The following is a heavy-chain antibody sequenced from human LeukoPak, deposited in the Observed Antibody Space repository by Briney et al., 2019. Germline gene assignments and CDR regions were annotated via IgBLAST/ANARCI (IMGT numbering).Heavy chain of an antibody. D-gene: IGHD5-18*01. CDR2: MNPNSGST. CDR1: GYTFTSYD. J-gene: IGHJ4*02. CDR3: ARTGYGRSKYYFDY. V-gene: IGHV1-8*03. Sequence: VASVKVSCKASGYTFTSYDINWVRQATGQGLEWMGWMNPNSGSTGYAQKFQGRVTITRNTSISTAYMELSSLRSEDTAVYYCARTGYGRSKYYFDYWGQGTLVTVSS.